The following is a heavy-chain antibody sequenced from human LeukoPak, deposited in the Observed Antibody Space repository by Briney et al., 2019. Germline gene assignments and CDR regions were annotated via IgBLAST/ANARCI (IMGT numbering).Heavy chain of an antibody. J-gene: IGHJ5*02. CDR3: ARSTTVTTTPWFDP. CDR2: IYTSGST. CDR1: GGSISSYY. Sequence: SETQSLTCTVSGGSISSYYWSWIRQPAGKGLKWIGRIYTSGSTNYNPSLKSRVTMSVDTSKNQFSLRLSSVTAADTAVYYCARSTTVTTTPWFDPWGQGTLVTVSS. D-gene: IGHD4-17*01. V-gene: IGHV4-4*07.